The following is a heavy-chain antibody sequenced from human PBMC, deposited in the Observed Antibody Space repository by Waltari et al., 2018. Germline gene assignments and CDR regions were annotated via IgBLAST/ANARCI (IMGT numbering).Heavy chain of an antibody. CDR2: INHSGST. CDR3: ARASVAGNEGNYYYYGMDV. J-gene: IGHJ6*02. Sequence: QVQLQQWGAGLLKPSETLSLTCAVYGGSFSGYYWSWIRQPPGKGLEWIGEINHSGSTNYNPSLKSRVTISVDTSKNQFSLKLSSVTAADTAVYYCARASVAGNEGNYYYYGMDVWGQGTTVTVSS. D-gene: IGHD6-19*01. V-gene: IGHV4-34*01. CDR1: GGSFSGYY.